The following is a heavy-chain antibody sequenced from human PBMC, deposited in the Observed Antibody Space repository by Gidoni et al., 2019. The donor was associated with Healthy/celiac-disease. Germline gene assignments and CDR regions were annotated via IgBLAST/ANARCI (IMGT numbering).Heavy chain of an antibody. CDR2: ISGSGSST. CDR1: GFTFSSYA. J-gene: IGHJ6*02. D-gene: IGHD2-2*01. CDR3: AKTKVPAPEGLMDV. Sequence: EVQLFESGGGLVQPGGSLRLTCAAFGFTFSSYAMIWVRQAPGQGLEWVSAISGSGSSTYYADAVKGRFTISRDNSKNTLYLQMNSLRAGDTAVYYCAKTKVPAPEGLMDVWGQGTTVTVSS. V-gene: IGHV3-23*01.